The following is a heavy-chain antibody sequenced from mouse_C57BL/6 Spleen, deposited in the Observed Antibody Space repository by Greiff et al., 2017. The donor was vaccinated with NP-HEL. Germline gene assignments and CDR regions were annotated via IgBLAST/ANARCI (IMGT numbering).Heavy chain of an antibody. CDR2: INPSNGGT. CDR3: ARTIYYDYEDYAMDY. D-gene: IGHD2-4*01. CDR1: GYTFTSYW. Sequence: VQLQQSGTELVKPGASVKLSCKASGYTFTSYWMHWVKQRPGQGLEWIGNINPSNGGTNYNEKFKSKATLTVDKSSSTAYMQLSSLTSEDSAVYYCARTIYYDYEDYAMDYWGQGTSVTVSS. J-gene: IGHJ4*01. V-gene: IGHV1-53*01.